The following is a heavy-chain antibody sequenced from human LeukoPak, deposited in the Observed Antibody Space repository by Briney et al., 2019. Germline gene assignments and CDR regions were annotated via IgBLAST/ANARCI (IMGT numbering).Heavy chain of an antibody. CDR2: IYYSGST. D-gene: IGHD3-22*01. Sequence: PSETLSLTCTVSGGSVSSGSYYWGWIRQPPGKGLEWIGYIYYSGSTNYNPSLKSRVTISVDTSKNQFSLKLSSVTAADTAVYYCARVYRDYYDLKNYFDYWGQGTVVTVSS. CDR1: GGSVSSGSYY. J-gene: IGHJ4*02. CDR3: ARVYRDYYDLKNYFDY. V-gene: IGHV4-61*01.